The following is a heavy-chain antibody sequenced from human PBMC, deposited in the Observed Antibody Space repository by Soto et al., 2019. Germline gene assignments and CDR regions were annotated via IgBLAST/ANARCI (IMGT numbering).Heavy chain of an antibody. CDR1: GYTFTSYD. CDR2: MNPNSGNT. J-gene: IGHJ6*03. V-gene: IGHV1-8*01. Sequence: ASVKVSCKASGYTFTSYDINWVRQATGQGLEWMGWMNPNSGNTGYAQKFQGRVTMTRNTSISTAYMELSSLRSEDTAVYYCARGVATTVTLYYYYMDVWGKGTTVTVSS. CDR3: ARGVATTVTLYYYYMDV. D-gene: IGHD4-17*01.